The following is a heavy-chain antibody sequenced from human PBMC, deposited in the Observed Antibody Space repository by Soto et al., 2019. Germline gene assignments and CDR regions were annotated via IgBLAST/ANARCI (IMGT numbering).Heavy chain of an antibody. Sequence: ASVKVSCKASGYTFTSYAMHWVRQAPGQRLEWMGWISAYNGNTNYAQKLQGRVTMTTDTSTSTAYMELRSLRSDDTAVYYCARDKYYDFWSGYLKEDAFDIWGQGTMVTVSS. D-gene: IGHD3-3*01. V-gene: IGHV1-18*01. CDR2: ISAYNGNT. CDR1: GYTFTSYA. J-gene: IGHJ3*02. CDR3: ARDKYYDFWSGYLKEDAFDI.